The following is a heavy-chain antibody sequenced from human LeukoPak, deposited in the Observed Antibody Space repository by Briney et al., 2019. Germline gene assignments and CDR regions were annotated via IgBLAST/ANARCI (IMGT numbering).Heavy chain of an antibody. CDR2: IYYSGST. CDR3: ARDSPVDTAMAYYFDY. CDR1: GVSISSGGYY. D-gene: IGHD5-18*01. J-gene: IGHJ4*02. Sequence: SETLSLTCTVSGVSISSGGYYWSWIRQHPGKGLEWIGYIYYSGSTYYNPSLKSRVTISVDTSKNQLSLKLTSVTAADTAVYYCARDSPVDTAMAYYFDYWGQGTLVTVSS. V-gene: IGHV4-31*03.